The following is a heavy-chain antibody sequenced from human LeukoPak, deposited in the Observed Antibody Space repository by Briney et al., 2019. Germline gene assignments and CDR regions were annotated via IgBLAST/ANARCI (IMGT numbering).Heavy chain of an antibody. CDR3: AREPGGYSSSWYWYYFDY. CDR2: ISSSTSFI. D-gene: IGHD6-13*01. CDR1: GFTFSSYS. V-gene: IGHV3-21*01. Sequence: PGGSLRLSCAASGFTFSSYSMNWVRQAPGKGLEWVSSISSSTSFIYYADSVKGRFTISRDNAKNSLYLQMNSLRAEDTAVYYCAREPGGYSSSWYWYYFDYWGQGTLVTVSS. J-gene: IGHJ4*02.